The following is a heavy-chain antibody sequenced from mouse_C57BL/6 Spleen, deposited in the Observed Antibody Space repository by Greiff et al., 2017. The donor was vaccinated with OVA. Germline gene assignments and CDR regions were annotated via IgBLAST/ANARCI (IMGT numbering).Heavy chain of an antibody. Sequence: VQLQQSGAELVMPGASVKLSCKASGYTFTSYWMHWVKQRPGQGLEWIGEIDPSDSYTNYNQKFKGKSTLTVDKSSSTAYMQLSSLTSEDSAVNYWARGYDYYAMDYWGQGTSVTVSS. CDR1: GYTFTSYW. J-gene: IGHJ4*01. V-gene: IGHV1-69*01. CDR2: IDPSDSYT. CDR3: ARGYDYYAMDY. D-gene: IGHD3-1*01.